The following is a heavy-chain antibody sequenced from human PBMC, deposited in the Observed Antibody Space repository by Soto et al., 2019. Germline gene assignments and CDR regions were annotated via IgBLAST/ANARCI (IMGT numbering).Heavy chain of an antibody. CDR2: ISVGSDII. CDR3: ARYGSGNYFKDPFDF. V-gene: IGHV3-48*01. Sequence: GGSLRLSCAASGFTFSDHAMNWVRLAPGKGLEWLSFISVGSDIIYYAVSVKGRFTVSRDNAKNSLYLQMNSLRAEDTAMYYCARYGSGNYFKDPFDFWGQGTLVTVSS. J-gene: IGHJ4*02. D-gene: IGHD3-10*01. CDR1: GFTFSDHA.